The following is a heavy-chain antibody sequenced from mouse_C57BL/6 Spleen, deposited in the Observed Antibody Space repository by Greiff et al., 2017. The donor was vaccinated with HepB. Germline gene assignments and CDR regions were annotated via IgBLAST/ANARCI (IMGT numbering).Heavy chain of an antibody. CDR1: GYTFTSYW. CDR2: IDPSDSYT. V-gene: IGHV1-59*01. Sequence: VQLQQPGAELVRPGTSVKLSCKASGYTFTSYWMHWVKQRPGQGLEWIGVIDPSDSYTNYNQKFKGKATLTVDTSSSTAYMQLSSLTSEDSAVYYCASEGDYAWFAYWGQGTLVTVSA. D-gene: IGHD2-4*01. CDR3: ASEGDYAWFAY. J-gene: IGHJ3*01.